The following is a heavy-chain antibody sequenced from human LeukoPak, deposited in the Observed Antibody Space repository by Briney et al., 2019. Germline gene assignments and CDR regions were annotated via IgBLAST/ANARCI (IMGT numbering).Heavy chain of an antibody. D-gene: IGHD4-17*01. CDR1: GFTFSSYG. V-gene: IGHV3-30*02. CDR2: IRYDGSNK. J-gene: IGHJ3*02. Sequence: GGSLRLSCAASGFTFSSYGMHWVRQAPGKGLDWVAFIRYDGSNKYYADSVKGRFTISRDNSKNTLSLQMNSLRAEDTATYYCARDPNGDYIGAFDMWGQGTMVTVS. CDR3: ARDPNGDYIGAFDM.